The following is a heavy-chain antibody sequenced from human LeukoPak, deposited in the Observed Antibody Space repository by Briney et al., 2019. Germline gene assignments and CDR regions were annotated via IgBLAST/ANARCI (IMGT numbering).Heavy chain of an antibody. Sequence: SQTLSLTCTVSGGSISSGSYYWSWIRQPAGKGLEWIGRIYTSGSTNYNPSLKSRVTISVDTSKNQFSLKLSSVTAADTAVYYCARDGTFEGDTDAFDIWGQGTMVTVSS. CDR1: GGSISSGSYY. CDR3: ARDGTFEGDTDAFDI. J-gene: IGHJ3*02. V-gene: IGHV4-61*02. D-gene: IGHD1/OR15-1a*01. CDR2: IYTSGST.